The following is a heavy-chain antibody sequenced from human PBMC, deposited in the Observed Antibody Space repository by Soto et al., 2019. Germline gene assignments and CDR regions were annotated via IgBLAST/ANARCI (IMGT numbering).Heavy chain of an antibody. V-gene: IGHV1-18*04. D-gene: IGHD4-4*01. Sequence: ASVKVSCKASGYTFTSYGISWVRQAPGQELEWMGWISAYNGNTNYAQKLQGRVTMNTDTSTSTAYMELRSLRSDDTAVYHCASSPQATLTMRLDYWVQGTLVTVS. CDR1: GYTFTSYG. CDR2: ISAYNGNT. J-gene: IGHJ4*02. CDR3: ASSPQATLTMRLDY.